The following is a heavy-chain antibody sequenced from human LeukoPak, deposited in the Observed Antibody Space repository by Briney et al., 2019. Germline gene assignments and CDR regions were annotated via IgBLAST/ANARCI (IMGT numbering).Heavy chain of an antibody. V-gene: IGHV3-7*04. CDR3: ARDSWATDY. CDR1: GFSFSSYC. Sequence: GGSLRLSCAASGFSFSSYCMNWVRQAPGKGLEWVANINHDGSEKFYVDSVKGRFTISRDNAKNSLFLQMDSLRVEDTAIYYCARDSWATDYWGQGTMVTVSA. CDR2: INHDGSEK. D-gene: IGHD1-26*01. J-gene: IGHJ4*02.